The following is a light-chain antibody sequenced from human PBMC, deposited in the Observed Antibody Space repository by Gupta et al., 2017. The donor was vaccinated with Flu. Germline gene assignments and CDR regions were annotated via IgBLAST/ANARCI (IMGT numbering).Light chain of an antibody. CDR2: GVT. Sequence: SVAISCTGTTSDVGNYDYGSWYQQHPGKAPKLMIYGVTERPSGVPDRFSGSKSGNTASLTISGLQAEDEAFYYCCSYAGTFTFVFGGGTRLTVL. CDR1: TSDVGNYDY. J-gene: IGLJ2*01. V-gene: IGLV2-11*01. CDR3: CSYAGTFTFV.